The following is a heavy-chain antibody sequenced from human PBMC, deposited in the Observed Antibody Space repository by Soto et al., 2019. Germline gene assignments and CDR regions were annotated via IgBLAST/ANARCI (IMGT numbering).Heavy chain of an antibody. Sequence: SVKVSCKASGGTFSSYTISWVRQAPGQGLEWMGRIIPILGIANYAQKFQGRVTITADESTSTAYMELSSLRSEDTAVYYCAVEKSITIFRVVTGPRNNYGMDVWGQGTTVTVSS. V-gene: IGHV1-69*02. J-gene: IGHJ6*01. CDR1: GGTFSSYT. D-gene: IGHD3-3*01. CDR2: IIPILGIA. CDR3: AVEKSITIFRVVTGPRNNYGMDV.